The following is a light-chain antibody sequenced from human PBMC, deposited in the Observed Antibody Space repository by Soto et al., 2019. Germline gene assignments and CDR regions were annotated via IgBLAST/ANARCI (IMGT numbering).Light chain of an antibody. J-gene: IGKJ1*01. V-gene: IGKV1-6*01. CDR1: QDIRNE. CDR3: LQDYIYPWT. CDR2: AAS. Sequence: AIQMTQSPSSLSASVGDRVTITCRASQDIRNELGWYQQRPGKAPKLLIYAASSLQSGVPSRFSGSGSGADFTLTINSLQPEDFATYYCLQDYIYPWTFGQGTKVEIK.